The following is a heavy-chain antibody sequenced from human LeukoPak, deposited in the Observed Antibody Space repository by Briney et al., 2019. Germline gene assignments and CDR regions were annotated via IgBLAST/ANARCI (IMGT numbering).Heavy chain of an antibody. V-gene: IGHV4-4*02. J-gene: IGHJ4*02. D-gene: IGHD1-26*01. Sequence: PSETLSLTCAVSTDSITSNWWSWVRQPPGKGLEWIGEVHKSGSTNYYPSLQSRVTISIDKSENQIALELTSVTAADTAVYYCAKEVVGAPTPGAYWGQGILVTVSS. CDR2: VHKSGST. CDR3: AKEVVGAPTPGAY. CDR1: TDSITSNW.